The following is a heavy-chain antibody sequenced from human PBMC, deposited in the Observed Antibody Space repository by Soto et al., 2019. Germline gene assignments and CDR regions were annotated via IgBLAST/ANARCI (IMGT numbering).Heavy chain of an antibody. Sequence: SETLSLTCYVSVEPMTGGYYWGWIRQSPGKGLEWIGSIYYGGTTYYTPSLRSRLAISIDTSKNQFSLRLSSLTAADTDLYYCARGWYYFDVWGQGSRGT. D-gene: IGHD2-15*01. J-gene: IGHJ4*02. CDR3: ARGWYYFDV. CDR1: VEPMTGGYY. CDR2: IYYGGTT. V-gene: IGHV4-38-2*02.